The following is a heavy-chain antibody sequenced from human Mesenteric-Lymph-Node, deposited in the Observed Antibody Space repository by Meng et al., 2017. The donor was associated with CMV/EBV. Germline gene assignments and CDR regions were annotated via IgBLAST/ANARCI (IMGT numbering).Heavy chain of an antibody. V-gene: IGHV3-48*03. CDR3: ARERFLGPFGRYYGMDV. CDR1: GFTFSIYA. D-gene: IGHD3-3*01. J-gene: IGHJ6*02. CDR2: ISSSGSTI. Sequence: GESLKISCAASGFTFSIYAMHWVRQAPGKGLEWVSYISSSGSTIYYADSVKGRFTISRDNAKNSLYLQMNSLRAEDTAVYYCARERFLGPFGRYYGMDVWGQGTTVTVSS.